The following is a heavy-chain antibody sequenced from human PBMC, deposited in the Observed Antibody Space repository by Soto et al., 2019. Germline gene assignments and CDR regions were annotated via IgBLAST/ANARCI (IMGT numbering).Heavy chain of an antibody. Sequence: QVQLVQSGAEVKKPGASVKVSCKASGYTFTSYYMHWVRQAPGQGLEWMGIINPSGGSTSYAQKFHGRVTMTRDTSTSTVYMELSSLRSEDTAVYYCARDQSGYYDSSGYRANNWFDPWGQGTLVTVSS. CDR3: ARDQSGYYDSSGYRANNWFDP. V-gene: IGHV1-46*01. J-gene: IGHJ5*02. CDR2: INPSGGST. CDR1: GYTFTSYY. D-gene: IGHD3-22*01.